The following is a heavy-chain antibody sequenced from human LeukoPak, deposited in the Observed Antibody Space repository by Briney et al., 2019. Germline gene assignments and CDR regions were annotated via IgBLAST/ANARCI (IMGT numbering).Heavy chain of an antibody. J-gene: IGHJ3*02. CDR2: ISTSGSTK. Sequence: GGSLRLSCAASGFTFSSYSMNWVRQAPGKGLEWVSYISTSGSTKYYADSVKGRFTISRDNAKNSLYLQMNSLRAEDTAVYYCARDRDPGYNDSSGYRRVNAFDIWGQGTMVTVSS. CDR1: GFTFSSYS. V-gene: IGHV3-48*04. CDR3: ARDRDPGYNDSSGYRRVNAFDI. D-gene: IGHD3-22*01.